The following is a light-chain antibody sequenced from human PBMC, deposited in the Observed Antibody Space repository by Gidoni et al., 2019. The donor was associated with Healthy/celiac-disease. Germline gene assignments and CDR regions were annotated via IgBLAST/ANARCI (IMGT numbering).Light chain of an antibody. CDR3: QQYNNWPV. J-gene: IGKJ1*01. Sequence: EIVMTQSPATLSVSPGERATLSCRASQSVSSNLAWYQQTPGQAPRLLIYGASTRATGIPARFSGSGSGTEFTLTISSLQAEDFAVYYCQQYNNWPVFGQGTKVEIK. CDR1: QSVSSN. CDR2: GAS. V-gene: IGKV3-15*01.